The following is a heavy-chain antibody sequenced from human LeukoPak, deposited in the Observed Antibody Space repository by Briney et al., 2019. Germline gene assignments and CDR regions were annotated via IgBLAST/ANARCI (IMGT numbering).Heavy chain of an antibody. D-gene: IGHD1-26*01. Sequence: GASVKVSCKASGYTFTSYDINWVRQAPGQGLEWMGWMNLNSGNTGYAQKFQGRVTITRNTSIGTAYMELSSLRSEDRAVYYCARAVRRGRSGSPGYWGQGTLVTVSS. CDR1: GYTFTSYD. J-gene: IGHJ4*02. CDR2: MNLNSGNT. CDR3: ARAVRRGRSGSPGY. V-gene: IGHV1-8*03.